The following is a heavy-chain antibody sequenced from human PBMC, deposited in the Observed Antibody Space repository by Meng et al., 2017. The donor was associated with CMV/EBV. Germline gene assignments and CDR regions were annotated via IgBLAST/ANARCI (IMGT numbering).Heavy chain of an antibody. J-gene: IGHJ1*01. CDR1: GFTFSSYG. CDR2: IRYDGSNK. V-gene: IGHV3-30*02. CDR3: AKDPGPTVTPPEYFQH. Sequence: GASLKISCASSGFTFSSYGLNWVRQAPGKGLEWGAFIRYDGSNKYYADSVKGRFTISRDNSKNTLYLQMNSMGAEDTAVYYCAKDPGPTVTPPEYFQHWGQGTRVTVSS. D-gene: IGHD4-17*01.